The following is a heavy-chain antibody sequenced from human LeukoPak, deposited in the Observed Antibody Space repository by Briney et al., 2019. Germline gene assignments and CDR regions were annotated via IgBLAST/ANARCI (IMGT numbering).Heavy chain of an antibody. CDR2: ISSSSSYI. Sequence: SGGSLRLSCAASGFTFSSYSMNWVRQAPGKGLEWVSSISSSSSYIYYADSVKGRFTISRDNAKNSLCLQMNSLRAEDTAVYYCARDSLAAAGRFDYWGQGTLVTVSS. D-gene: IGHD6-13*01. CDR3: ARDSLAAAGRFDY. J-gene: IGHJ4*02. V-gene: IGHV3-21*01. CDR1: GFTFSSYS.